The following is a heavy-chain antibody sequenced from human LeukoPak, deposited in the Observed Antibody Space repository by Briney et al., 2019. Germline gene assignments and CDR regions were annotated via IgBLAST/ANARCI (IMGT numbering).Heavy chain of an antibody. J-gene: IGHJ3*02. CDR1: GGSISSGDYY. Sequence: PSETLSLTCTVSGGSISSGDYYWSWIRQPPGKGLEWIGYIYYSGSTYYNPSLKSRVTISVDTSKNQFSLKLSSVTAADTAVYYCASLESLLSNAFDIWGQGTMVTVSS. CDR2: IYYSGST. CDR3: ASLESLLSNAFDI. D-gene: IGHD3-3*01. V-gene: IGHV4-30-4*08.